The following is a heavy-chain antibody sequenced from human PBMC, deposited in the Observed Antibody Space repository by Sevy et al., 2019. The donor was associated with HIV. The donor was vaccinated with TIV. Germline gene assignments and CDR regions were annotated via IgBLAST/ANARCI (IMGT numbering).Heavy chain of an antibody. CDR3: ARSSSSWYSPYFDY. Sequence: GGSLRLSCAASGFTFSSYEMNWVRQAPGKGLEWVSYISSSGSTIYYADSVKGRFTISRDNAKNSLYLQMNSLRAEDTAVYYCARSSSSWYSPYFDYWGQGTLVTLSS. CDR1: GFTFSSYE. J-gene: IGHJ4*02. CDR2: ISSSGSTI. V-gene: IGHV3-48*03. D-gene: IGHD6-13*01.